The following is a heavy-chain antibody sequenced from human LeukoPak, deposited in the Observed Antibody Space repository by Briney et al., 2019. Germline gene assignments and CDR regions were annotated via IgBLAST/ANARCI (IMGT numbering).Heavy chain of an antibody. CDR3: ARVEMATITGGWFDP. CDR1: GGSISSSSYY. CDR2: IYYSGST. V-gene: IGHV4-39*01. Sequence: PSETLSLTCTVSGGSISSSSYYWGWIRQPPGKGLEWIGSIYYSGSTYYNPSLKSRVTISVDTSKNQSSLKLSSVTAADTAVYYCARVEMATITGGWFDPWGQGTLVTVSS. D-gene: IGHD5-24*01. J-gene: IGHJ5*02.